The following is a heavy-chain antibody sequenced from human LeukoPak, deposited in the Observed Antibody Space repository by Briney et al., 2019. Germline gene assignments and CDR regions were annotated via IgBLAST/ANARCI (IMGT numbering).Heavy chain of an antibody. Sequence: GASVKVSCKASGYTFTSYGISWVRQAPGQGLEWTGWINPNSGGRNYVQKFQGRVTMTRDTSISTAYMELSRLRSDDTAVYYCAREQTYHYGSGTYYPRNFDYWGQGTLVTVSS. CDR2: INPNSGGR. V-gene: IGHV1-2*02. D-gene: IGHD3-10*01. CDR1: GYTFTSYG. CDR3: AREQTYHYGSGTYYPRNFDY. J-gene: IGHJ4*02.